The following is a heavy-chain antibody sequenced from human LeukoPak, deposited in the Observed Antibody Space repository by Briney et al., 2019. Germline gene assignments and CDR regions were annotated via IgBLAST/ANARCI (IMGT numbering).Heavy chain of an antibody. CDR1: GFTFRDYW. CDR2: IRPDGSEK. Sequence: GGSLRLSCGASGFTFRDYWMYWVRQAPGKGLEWVANIRPDGSEKNYVDSVKGRFIISRDNAKNSLYLQMNSLRAEDTAVYYCARDGVSSSPDFDYWGQGTLVTVSS. D-gene: IGHD6-6*01. J-gene: IGHJ4*02. V-gene: IGHV3-7*01. CDR3: ARDGVSSSPDFDY.